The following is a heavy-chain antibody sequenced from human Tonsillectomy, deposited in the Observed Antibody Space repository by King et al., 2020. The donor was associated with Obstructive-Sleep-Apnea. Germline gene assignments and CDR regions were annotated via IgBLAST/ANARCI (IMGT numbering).Heavy chain of an antibody. CDR3: ARVAVERWLQLRYFDY. D-gene: IGHD5-24*01. CDR2: IYYSGRT. CDR1: GGSISSGGYY. V-gene: IGHV4-31*03. Sequence: QLKESGPGLVKPSQNLSLTCTVSGGSISSGGYYWSWIRQHPGKGLEWIGYIYYSGRTYYNPSLKSRVTISVDTSKNQFSLKLSSVTAADTAVYYCARVAVERWLQLRYFDYWGQGTLVTVSS. J-gene: IGHJ4*02.